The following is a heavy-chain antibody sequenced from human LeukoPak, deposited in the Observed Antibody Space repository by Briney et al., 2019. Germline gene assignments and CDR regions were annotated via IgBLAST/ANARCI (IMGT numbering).Heavy chain of an antibody. CDR2: ISGSGGST. J-gene: IGHJ4*02. D-gene: IGHD3-9*01. CDR1: GFTFSSYA. V-gene: IGHV3-23*01. Sequence: PGGSLRLSCAASGFTFSSYAMSWVRQAPGKGLEWVSAISGSGGSTYYADSVKGRFTISRDNSKNTLYLHMNSLRAEDTAVYYCAKGDILTGYPAGTGLDYWGQGTLVTVSS. CDR3: AKGDILTGYPAGTGLDY.